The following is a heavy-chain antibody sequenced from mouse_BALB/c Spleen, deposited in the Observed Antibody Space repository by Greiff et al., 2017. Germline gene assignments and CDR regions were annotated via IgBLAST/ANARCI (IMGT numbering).Heavy chain of an antibody. D-gene: IGHD2-3*01. V-gene: IGHV5-6-3*01. CDR2: INSNGGST. CDR3: AREDGYYVWFAY. Sequence: EVKLMESGGGLVQPGGSLKLSCAASGFTFSSYGMSWVRQTPDKRLELVATINSNGGSTYYPDSVKGRFTISRDNAKNTLYLQMSSLKSEDTAMYYCAREDGYYVWFAYWGQGTLVTVSA. CDR1: GFTFSSYG. J-gene: IGHJ3*01.